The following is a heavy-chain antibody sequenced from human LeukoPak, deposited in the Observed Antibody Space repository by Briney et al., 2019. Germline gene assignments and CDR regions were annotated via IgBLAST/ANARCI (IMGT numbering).Heavy chain of an antibody. Sequence: GGSVRLSCAASGFTFSSYWMSWVRQAPGKGLEGVANIKQDGSEKYYVDSVKGRFTISRDNAKNSLYLQMNSMRAEATAVYYCARDLIVATIEGGNYSYGMDVWGKGTTVTVSS. CDR1: GFTFSSYW. CDR3: ARDLIVATIEGGNYSYGMDV. J-gene: IGHJ6*04. V-gene: IGHV3-7*03. CDR2: IKQDGSEK. D-gene: IGHD5-12*01.